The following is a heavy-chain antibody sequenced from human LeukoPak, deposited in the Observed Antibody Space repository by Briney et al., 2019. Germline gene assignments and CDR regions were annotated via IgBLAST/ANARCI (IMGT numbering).Heavy chain of an antibody. V-gene: IGHV1-8*01. Sequence: ASVKVSCKASGYTFTSYDINWVRQATGQGLEWMGWMNPNSGNTGYAQKFQGRVTMTRNTSISTAYMELSSPRSEDTAVYYCARGLDCSGGSWCFYYYYYGMDVWGQGTTVTVSS. CDR1: GYTFTSYD. CDR3: ARGLDCSGGSWCFYYYYYGMDV. J-gene: IGHJ6*02. CDR2: MNPNSGNT. D-gene: IGHD2-15*01.